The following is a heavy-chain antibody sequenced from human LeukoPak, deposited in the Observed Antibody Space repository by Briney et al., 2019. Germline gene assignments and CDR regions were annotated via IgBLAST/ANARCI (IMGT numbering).Heavy chain of an antibody. V-gene: IGHV7-4-1*02. Sequence: ASVKVSCKASGYTFTSYAMNWVRQAPGQGLEWTGWINTNTGNPTYAQGFTGRFVFSLDTSVSTAYLQINTLKAEDTAVYYCARPELRWSAYYYMDVWGKGTTVTVSS. CDR1: GYTFTSYA. D-gene: IGHD4-23*01. CDR3: ARPELRWSAYYYMDV. J-gene: IGHJ6*03. CDR2: INTNTGNP.